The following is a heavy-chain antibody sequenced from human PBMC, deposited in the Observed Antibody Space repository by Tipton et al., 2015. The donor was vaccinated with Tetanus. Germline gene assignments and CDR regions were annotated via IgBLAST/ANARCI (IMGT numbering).Heavy chain of an antibody. CDR3: ARGPSYSGAWYHY. V-gene: IGHV4-59*01. CDR1: GASLSTSH. D-gene: IGHD6-19*01. Sequence: TLSLTCSVSGASLSTSHWAWIRQPPGKGLEWIGYIYYKGSTNYNPSLRSRVTISIDTSSNQFSLKLTSVTPADTAIYYCARGPSYSGAWYHYWGQGAMVTVSP. J-gene: IGHJ4*02. CDR2: IYYKGST.